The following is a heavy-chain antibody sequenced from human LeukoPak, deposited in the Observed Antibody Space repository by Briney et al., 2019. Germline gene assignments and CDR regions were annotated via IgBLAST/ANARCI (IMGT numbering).Heavy chain of an antibody. D-gene: IGHD2-2*01. Sequence: SETLSLTCAVSGGSISSGGYSWSWIRQPPGKGLEWIGEINHSGSTNYNPSLKSRVTISVDTSKNQFSPKLSSVTAADTAVYYCARVRSAAANWYFDLWGRGTLVTVSS. J-gene: IGHJ2*01. CDR2: INHSGST. CDR1: GGSISSGGYS. CDR3: ARVRSAAANWYFDL. V-gene: IGHV4-34*01.